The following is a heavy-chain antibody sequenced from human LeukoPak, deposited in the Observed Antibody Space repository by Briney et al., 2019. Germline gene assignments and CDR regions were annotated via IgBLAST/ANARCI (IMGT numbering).Heavy chain of an antibody. D-gene: IGHD4-17*01. J-gene: IGHJ6*02. CDR2: ISWNSGSI. CDR3: SRTTVTTDNYYYYGMDV. V-gene: IGHV3-9*01. Sequence: PGGSLRLSCAASGFTFDDYAMHWVRQAPGKGLEWVSGISWNSGSIGYADSVKGRFTISRDNAKNPLYLQMNSLRAEDTALYYCSRTTVTTDNYYYYGMDVWGQGTTVTVSS. CDR1: GFTFDDYA.